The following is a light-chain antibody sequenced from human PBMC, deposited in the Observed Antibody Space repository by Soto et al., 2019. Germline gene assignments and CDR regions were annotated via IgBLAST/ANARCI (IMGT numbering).Light chain of an antibody. CDR1: QDVGSF. J-gene: IGKJ2*03. V-gene: IGKV1-5*03. CDR3: QQYNWHSFYS. CDR2: LAS. Sequence: DIQMAQSPSPLYASVGHTVTVTCRASQDVGSFLAWYQQKPGKAPKFLIYLASRLVSGVPSRFSGSGSGTDFSLTISGLQPGDFWAYFCQQYNWHSFYSFGQGTKLDI.